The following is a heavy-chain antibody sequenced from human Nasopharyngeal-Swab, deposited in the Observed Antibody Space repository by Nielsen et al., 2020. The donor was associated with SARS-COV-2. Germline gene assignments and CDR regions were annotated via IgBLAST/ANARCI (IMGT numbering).Heavy chain of an antibody. V-gene: IGHV3-30*02. CDR2: IRYDGSGK. D-gene: IGHD3-16*01. CDR1: GFTFSSYG. Sequence: GGSLRLSCAASGFTFSSYGMHWFRQAPGKGLEWVAFIRYDGSGKYYADSVKGRFTISRDISKNTLFLQMKSLRAEDTAIYYCARASWRGDFDAFDIWGQGTMVTVSS. J-gene: IGHJ3*02. CDR3: ARASWRGDFDAFDI.